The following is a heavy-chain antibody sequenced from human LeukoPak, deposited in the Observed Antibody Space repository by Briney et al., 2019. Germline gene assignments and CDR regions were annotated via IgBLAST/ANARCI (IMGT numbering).Heavy chain of an antibody. CDR2: ISPTGSST. D-gene: IGHD2-8*02. CDR1: GFTFTNYY. J-gene: IGHJ4*02. Sequence: ASVKVSCMASGFTFTNYYMHWVRQAPGQGLEWMGLISPTGSSTNYAQKFRGRVTMTRDTSTTTVYMELSSLRSEDTAVYYCAREESGGYFDYWGQGTLVTVSS. CDR3: AREESGGYFDY. V-gene: IGHV1-46*01.